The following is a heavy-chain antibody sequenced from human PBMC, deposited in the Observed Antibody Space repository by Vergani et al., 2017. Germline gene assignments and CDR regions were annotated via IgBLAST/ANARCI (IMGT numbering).Heavy chain of an antibody. CDR2: ISDSGANT. V-gene: IGHV3-21*01. D-gene: IGHD3-3*01. J-gene: IGHJ1*01. Sequence: EVQMVESGGGLVKPGGSLRLSCVASGFTFSHYSMNWVRQAPGKGLEWVSSISDSGANTYYADSVKGRFTISRDNSKNTLYLQMSSLRVDDTAVYYCARPFPIFGVVIKSAQYFQHWGQGTLVTVSS. CDR1: GFTFSHYS. CDR3: ARPFPIFGVVIKSAQYFQH.